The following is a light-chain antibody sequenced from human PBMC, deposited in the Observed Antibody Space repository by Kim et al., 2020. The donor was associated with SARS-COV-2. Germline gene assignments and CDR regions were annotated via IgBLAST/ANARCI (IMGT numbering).Light chain of an antibody. V-gene: IGKV1-39*01. Sequence: DIQMTQSPSSLSASVGDRVIITCRASQTVSNYFNWYQQKPGKAPYLLIYDASSFQTGVPSMFSGSGSGTEFSLTIDSLQPEDFATYYCKQCYVATRTFGQRTKVEIK. J-gene: IGKJ1*01. CDR3: KQCYVATRT. CDR1: QTVSNY. CDR2: DAS.